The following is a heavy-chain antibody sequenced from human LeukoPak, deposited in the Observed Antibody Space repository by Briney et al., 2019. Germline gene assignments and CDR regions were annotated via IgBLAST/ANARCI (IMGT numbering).Heavy chain of an antibody. CDR2: ISGSGTNT. J-gene: IGHJ4*02. CDR3: ARDSPPDY. Sequence: GGSLRLSCAASGFTFSSYAMNWVRQAPGKGLEWVSIISGSGTNTDYADSVKGRFTISRDNAKNSLYLQMNSLRAEDTAVYYCARDSPPDYWGQGTLVTVSS. CDR1: GFTFSSYA. V-gene: IGHV3-23*01.